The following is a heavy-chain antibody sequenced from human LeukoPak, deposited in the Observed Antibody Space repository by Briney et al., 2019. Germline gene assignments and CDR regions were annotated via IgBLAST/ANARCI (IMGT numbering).Heavy chain of an antibody. J-gene: IGHJ4*02. CDR3: AREGSPRGYSYGYDY. CDR1: GGSISSSSYY. Sequence: PSETLSLTCTVSGGSISSSSYYWGWIRQPPGKGLEWIGSIYYSGSTYYNPSLKSRITMSVDTSKNQFSLKLSSVTAADTAVYYCAREGSPRGYSYGYDYWGQGTLVTVSS. D-gene: IGHD5-18*01. CDR2: IYYSGST. V-gene: IGHV4-39*07.